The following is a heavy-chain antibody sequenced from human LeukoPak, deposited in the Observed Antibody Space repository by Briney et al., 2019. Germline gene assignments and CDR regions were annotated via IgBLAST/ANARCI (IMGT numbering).Heavy chain of an antibody. CDR2: IYYSGST. CDR3: ARRHDYVWGADV. J-gene: IGHJ6*04. D-gene: IGHD3-16*01. CDR1: DGSISSYY. V-gene: IGHV4-59*08. Sequence: PSETLSLTCTVSDGSISSYYWSWIRQPPGKGLEWIGYIYYSGSTNYNPSLKSRVTISVDTSKNHFALKLSSVTAADTAVYYCARRHDYVWGADVWGKGTTVTVSS.